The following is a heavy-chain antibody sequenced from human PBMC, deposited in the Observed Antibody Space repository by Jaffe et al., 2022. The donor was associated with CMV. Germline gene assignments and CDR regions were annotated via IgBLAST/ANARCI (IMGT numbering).Heavy chain of an antibody. D-gene: IGHD6-19*01. V-gene: IGHV4-39*01. J-gene: IGHJ6*02. CDR3: ARGEGAVAGTPDYYYYYGMDV. CDR1: GGSISSSSYY. CDR2: IYYSGST. Sequence: QLQLQESGPGLVKPSETLSLTCTVSGGSISSSSYYWGWIRQPPGKGLEWIGSIYYSGSTYYNPSLKSRVTISVDTSKNQFSLKLSSVTAADTAVYYCARGEGAVAGTPDYYYYYGMDVWGQGTTVTVSS.